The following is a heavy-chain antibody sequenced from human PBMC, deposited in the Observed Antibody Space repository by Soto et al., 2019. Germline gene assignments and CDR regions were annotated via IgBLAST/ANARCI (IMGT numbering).Heavy chain of an antibody. Sequence: SETLSLTCTVSGGSISSYYWSWIRQPPGKGLEWIGYIYYSGSTNYNPSLKSRVTISVDTSKNQFSLKLSSVTAADTAVYYCARSCGGDCYSWWFDPWGQGTLVTVSS. V-gene: IGHV4-59*08. CDR2: IYYSGST. CDR1: GGSISSYY. J-gene: IGHJ5*02. CDR3: ARSCGGDCYSWWFDP. D-gene: IGHD2-21*01.